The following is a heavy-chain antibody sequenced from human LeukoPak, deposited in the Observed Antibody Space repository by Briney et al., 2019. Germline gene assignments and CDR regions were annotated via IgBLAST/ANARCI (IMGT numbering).Heavy chain of an antibody. CDR2: ISGSGGST. CDR3: ARDSRWLVPEDLYYYGMDV. Sequence: GGSLRLSCAASGFTFSSYAMSWVRQAPGKGLEWVSAISGSGGSTYYADSVKGRFTISRDNAKNSLYLQMNSLRAEDTAVYYCARDSRWLVPEDLYYYGMDVWGQGTTVTVSS. J-gene: IGHJ6*02. V-gene: IGHV3-23*01. CDR1: GFTFSSYA. D-gene: IGHD6-19*01.